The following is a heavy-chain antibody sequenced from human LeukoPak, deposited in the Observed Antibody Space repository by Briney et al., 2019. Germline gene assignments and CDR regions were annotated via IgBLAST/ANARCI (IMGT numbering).Heavy chain of an antibody. CDR1: GGSIISYY. D-gene: IGHD1-14*01. V-gene: IGHV4-59*01. CDR3: AGTTTSRAFDI. Sequence: KPSQTLSLTCTVAGGSIISYYWSWIRQPPGKGLEWIGYIYYSGSTNYTPSHKSRVPISVDTSKNQFSLKLSSVTAADTAVYYCAGTTTSRAFDIWGQGTMVTVSS. CDR2: IYYSGST. J-gene: IGHJ3*02.